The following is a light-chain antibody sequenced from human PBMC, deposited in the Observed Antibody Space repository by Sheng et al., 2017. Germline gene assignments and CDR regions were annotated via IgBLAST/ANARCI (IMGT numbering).Light chain of an antibody. CDR3: QQYMGTPLT. J-gene: IGKJ4*01. Sequence: DLQMTQSPSTLSASVGDRVTITCRASQSISNWLAWYQQKPGQAPKILIHKASSLESGVPSRFSGSGSETEFTLTINNLQPDDFATYYCQQYMGTPLTFAGGTKVE. CDR1: QSISNW. V-gene: IGKV1-5*03. CDR2: KAS.